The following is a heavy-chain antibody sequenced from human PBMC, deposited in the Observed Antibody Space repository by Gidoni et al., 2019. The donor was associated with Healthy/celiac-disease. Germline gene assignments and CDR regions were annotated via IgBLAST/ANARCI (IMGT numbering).Heavy chain of an antibody. CDR3: VRDGNSYGFYYYYGMDV. D-gene: IGHD5-18*01. CDR2: ISSSSIYI. Sequence: EVQLVESGGGLVKPGGSLSRSCAASGFTFSSYSMNWVRPAPGKALEGVSSISSSSIYIYDADSVKGRFTISRDNAKNSLYLQMNSLRAEDTAVYYCVRDGNSYGFYYYYGMDVWGQGTTFTVSS. V-gene: IGHV3-21*01. J-gene: IGHJ6*02. CDR1: GFTFSSYS.